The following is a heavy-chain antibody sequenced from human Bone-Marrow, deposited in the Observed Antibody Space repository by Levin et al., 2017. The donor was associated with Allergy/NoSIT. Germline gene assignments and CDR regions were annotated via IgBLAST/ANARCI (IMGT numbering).Heavy chain of an antibody. J-gene: IGHJ4*02. D-gene: IGHD6-19*01. CDR3: AAMWPVVPQRWYFDY. Sequence: GESLKISCAASGFTFSNYAMSWVRQAPGKGLEWVSAISGGGGSTYYADSVKGRFAISRDNSKNTLYLQMNSLRAEDTAVYYCAAMWPVVPQRWYFDYWGQGTLVTVSS. V-gene: IGHV3-23*01. CDR2: ISGGGGST. CDR1: GFTFSNYA.